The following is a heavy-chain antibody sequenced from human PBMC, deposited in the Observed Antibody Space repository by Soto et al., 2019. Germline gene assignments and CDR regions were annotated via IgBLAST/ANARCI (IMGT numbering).Heavy chain of an antibody. J-gene: IGHJ6*02. D-gene: IGHD3-22*01. CDR2: VSPYDGYT. CDR3: ARGGYYDSSGSRNYFYYGMDV. Sequence: QVQLVQSGAEVKKPGASVKVSCKASGYTFSSYGINWVRQAPGQGLEWLGWVSPYDGYTNYAQILQGRVSMTTDTSKKKAYKEVRSLRSDDTAVYYCARGGYYDSSGSRNYFYYGMDVWGQGTTVTVSS. V-gene: IGHV1-18*01. CDR1: GYTFSSYG.